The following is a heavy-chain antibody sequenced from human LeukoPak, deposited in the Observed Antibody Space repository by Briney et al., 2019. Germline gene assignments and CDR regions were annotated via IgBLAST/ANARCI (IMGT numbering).Heavy chain of an antibody. CDR3: ARGEDSSGWYTRY. J-gene: IGHJ4*02. V-gene: IGHV3-64*01. Sequence: PGGSLRLSCAASGFTFSSYAMHWVRQAPGKGLEYVSAISSNGGSTYYANSVKGRFTISRDNSKNTLYLQMGSLRAEDMAVYYCARGEDSSGWYTRYWGLGTLVTVSS. CDR2: ISSNGGST. CDR1: GFTFSSYA. D-gene: IGHD6-19*01.